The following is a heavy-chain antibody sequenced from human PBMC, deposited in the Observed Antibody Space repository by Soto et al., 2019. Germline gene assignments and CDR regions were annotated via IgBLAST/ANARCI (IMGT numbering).Heavy chain of an antibody. D-gene: IGHD6-13*01. Sequence: GESLTISCASSGITFSSYGMHWVRQAPGKGLEWVAVISYDGSNKYYADSVKGRFTISRDNSKNTLYLQMNSLRAEDTAVYYCAKDLDFYSSSWYGMDVWGQGTTVTV. J-gene: IGHJ6*02. CDR3: AKDLDFYSSSWYGMDV. CDR2: ISYDGSNK. V-gene: IGHV3-30*18. CDR1: GITFSSYG.